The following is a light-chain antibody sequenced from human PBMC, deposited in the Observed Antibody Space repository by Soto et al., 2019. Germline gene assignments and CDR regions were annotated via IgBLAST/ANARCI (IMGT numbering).Light chain of an antibody. J-gene: IGLJ1*01. CDR3: AAWDDSLNGDV. V-gene: IGLV1-44*01. CDR1: SSNIGSNT. CDR2: SNN. Sequence: QSVLTQPPSASGTPGQRVTISCSGSSSNIGSNTVNWYQQLPGTAPKLLIYSNNQRPSGVPDRFSGSKSGTSASLAISGLQSEDEADYYCAAWDDSLNGDVFGPSPKVTVL.